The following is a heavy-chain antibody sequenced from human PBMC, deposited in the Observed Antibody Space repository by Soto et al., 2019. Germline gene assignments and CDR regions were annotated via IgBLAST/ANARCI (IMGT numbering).Heavy chain of an antibody. CDR1: GFPFIDAC. Sequence: EVQLVESGGGVVKPGGSLRLSCTASGFPFIDACMSWVRQAPGKGLQWIGRIRSNADGGTADLTAPVRDRFTISRDDSKTTLYLQMNSLKIADTAVYFCSTALRRDSALGAYWGLGTLVSVSS. CDR2: IRSNADGGTA. J-gene: IGHJ4*02. V-gene: IGHV3-15*01. CDR3: STALRRDSALGAY. D-gene: IGHD3-16*01.